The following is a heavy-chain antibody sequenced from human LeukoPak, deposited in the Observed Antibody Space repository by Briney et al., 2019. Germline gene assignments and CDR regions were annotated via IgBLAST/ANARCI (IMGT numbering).Heavy chain of an antibody. J-gene: IGHJ4*02. Sequence: SESLSLTCTVSGGSISSYYWSWIRQPPGKGVVWIGYIYYSGSTNYNPSLKSRVTISVDTSKNQFSLKLSSVTAADTAVYYCASSGEEDSNFDYWGQGTLVTVSS. CDR1: GGSISSYY. CDR3: ASSGEEDSNFDY. CDR2: IYYSGST. D-gene: IGHD7-27*01. V-gene: IGHV4-59*01.